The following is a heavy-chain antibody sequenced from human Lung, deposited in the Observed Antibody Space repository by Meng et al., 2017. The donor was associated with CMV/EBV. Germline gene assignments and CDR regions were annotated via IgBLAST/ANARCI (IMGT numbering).Heavy chain of an antibody. V-gene: IGHV3-23*01. Sequence: GESLKISCAASGFTFSSYAMSWVRQAPGKGLEWVSAISGSGGSTYYADSVKGRFTISRDNSKNTLYLQMNSLRAEDTAVYYCAKAGCSSTSCYGWYFDLWGRGXLVTVSS. CDR1: GFTFSSYA. CDR2: ISGSGGST. CDR3: AKAGCSSTSCYGWYFDL. D-gene: IGHD2-2*01. J-gene: IGHJ2*01.